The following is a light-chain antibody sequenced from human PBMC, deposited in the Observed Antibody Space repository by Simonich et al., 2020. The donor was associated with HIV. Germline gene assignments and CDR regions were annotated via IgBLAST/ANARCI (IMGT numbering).Light chain of an antibody. Sequence: DIQMTQSPSSLSASVGDRVTISCRASQKISTFLNCYQQKPGKAPKLLISVASSLQRGVPSRFSGSGSGTDFTLTISSLQPEDFATYYCQQFNSYPQTFGQGTRLEIK. CDR1: QKISTF. V-gene: IGKV1-39*01. CDR2: VAS. J-gene: IGKJ5*01. CDR3: QQFNSYPQT.